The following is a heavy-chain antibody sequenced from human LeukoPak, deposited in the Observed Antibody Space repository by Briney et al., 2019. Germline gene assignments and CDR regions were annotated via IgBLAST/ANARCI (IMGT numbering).Heavy chain of an antibody. Sequence: GGSLRLSCAAYGFTFSSYSMTWIRQAPGQGPHWISYISSIGATIYYAASVKGRFTISRDNADNSLYLKMSSLRPEDTAVYFCARDLTYYSGSSAYAFDSWGPGTLVTVSS. CDR2: ISSIGATI. CDR3: ARDLTYYSGSSAYAFDS. D-gene: IGHD3-22*01. V-gene: IGHV3-48*01. CDR1: GFTFSSYS. J-gene: IGHJ4*02.